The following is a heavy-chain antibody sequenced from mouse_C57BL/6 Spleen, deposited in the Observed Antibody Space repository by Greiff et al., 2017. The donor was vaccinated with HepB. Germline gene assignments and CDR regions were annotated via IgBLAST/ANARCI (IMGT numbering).Heavy chain of an antibody. Sequence: VNVVESGAELARPGASVKMSCKASGYTFTSYTMHWVKQRPGQGLEWIGYINPSSGYTKYNQKFKDKATLTADKSSSTAYMQLSSLTSEDSAVYYCARQGLGWGMDYWGQGTSVTVSS. CDR2: INPSSGYT. D-gene: IGHD3-3*01. J-gene: IGHJ4*01. V-gene: IGHV1-4*01. CDR3: ARQGLGWGMDY. CDR1: GYTFTSYT.